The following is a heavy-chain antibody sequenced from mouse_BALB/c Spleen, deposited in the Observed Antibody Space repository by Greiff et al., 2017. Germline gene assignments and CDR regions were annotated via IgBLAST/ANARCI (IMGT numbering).Heavy chain of an antibody. CDR3: DAGLLQGDYYAMDY. CDR2: IDPENGDT. J-gene: IGHJ4*01. Sequence: EVQLQESGAELVRSGASVKLSCTASGFNITDYYMHWVKQRPEQGLEWIGWIDPENGDTEYAPKFQGKATMTADTSSNTAYLQLSSLTSEDTAVYYCDAGLLQGDYYAMDYWGQGTSVTVSS. CDR1: GFNITDYY. V-gene: IGHV14-4*02. D-gene: IGHD2-3*01.